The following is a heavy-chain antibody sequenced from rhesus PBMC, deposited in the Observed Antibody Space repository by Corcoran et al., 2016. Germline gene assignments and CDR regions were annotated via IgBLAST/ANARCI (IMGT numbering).Heavy chain of an antibody. V-gene: IGHV4-65*01. J-gene: IGHJ4*01. Sequence: QVQLQESGPGLVKPSETLSLTCAVSGGSISSSNWWSWIRQPPGKGLEWIWYISGSSGSTYYNPSLKSRVTISTDTSKNQFSLKLSSVTAADTAVDYCARASYSGSWTGIDYWGQGVLVTISS. CDR2: ISGSSGST. D-gene: IGHD6-25*01. CDR1: GGSISSSNW. CDR3: ARASYSGSWTGIDY.